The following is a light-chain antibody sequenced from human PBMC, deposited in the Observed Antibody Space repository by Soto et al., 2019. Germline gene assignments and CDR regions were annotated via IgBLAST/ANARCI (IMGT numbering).Light chain of an antibody. CDR1: SSDVGSYNL. V-gene: IGLV2-23*02. J-gene: IGLJ1*01. Sequence: QSVLTQPASVSGSPGQSITISCTGASSDVGSYNLVSWYQQHPGKAPKLMIFGVSKRPSGVSNRFSGSKSGNTASLTISGLQAEDEAEYYCCSYATGSTYFFGTGTKVTVL. CDR2: GVS. CDR3: CSYATGSTYF.